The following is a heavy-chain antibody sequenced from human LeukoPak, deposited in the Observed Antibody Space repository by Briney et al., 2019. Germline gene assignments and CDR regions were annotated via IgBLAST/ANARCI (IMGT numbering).Heavy chain of an antibody. CDR1: GFTFSSYA. D-gene: IGHD2-2*01. CDR2: ISGSGGST. Sequence: PGGSLRLSCAASGFTFSSYAMSWVRQAPGKGLEWVSAISGSGGSTYYADSVKGRFTISRDNSKNTLYLQMNSLRAEDTAVYYCAKLAFIVVVPAALDAFDIWGQGTMVTVSS. V-gene: IGHV3-23*01. CDR3: AKLAFIVVVPAALDAFDI. J-gene: IGHJ3*02.